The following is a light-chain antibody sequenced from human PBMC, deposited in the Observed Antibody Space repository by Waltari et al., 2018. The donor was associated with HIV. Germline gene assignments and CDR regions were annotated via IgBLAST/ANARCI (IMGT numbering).Light chain of an antibody. CDR1: QTIGSR. CDR2: AAN. V-gene: IGKV1-39*01. Sequence: DIQMTQSPSSLSASVGDSVTMTCRSSQTIGSRLNWYQHRPGKAPELLIYAANTLKSGLPSRFSGSGSGTDCTLAITNLEPEDFVTYCCQHYYTHPITVGQGTRLEIK. J-gene: IGKJ5*01. CDR3: QHYYTHPIT.